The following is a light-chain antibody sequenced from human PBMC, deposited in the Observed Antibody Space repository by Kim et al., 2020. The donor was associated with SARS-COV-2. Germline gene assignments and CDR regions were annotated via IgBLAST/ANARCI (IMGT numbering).Light chain of an antibody. CDR1: HYISNY. V-gene: IGKV1-39*01. CDR2: GAS. J-gene: IGKJ2*01. CDR3: QQSYGSPRT. Sequence: DIQMTQSPSSLSASVGDRVTISCRASHYISNYLNWYQQKPGQVPKLLIYGASSLQSGVPSRFGGSGSGTEFTLTISGLQAEDFATYYYQQSYGSPRTFGQGTKLEI.